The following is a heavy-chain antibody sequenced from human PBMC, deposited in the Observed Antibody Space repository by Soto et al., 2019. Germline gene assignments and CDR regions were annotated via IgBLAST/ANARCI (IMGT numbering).Heavy chain of an antibody. D-gene: IGHD5-12*01. CDR3: TTDGSPIVATIDDAFDI. CDR1: GFTFSNAW. J-gene: IGHJ3*02. Sequence: GGSLRLSCAASGFTFSNAWMSWVRQAPGKGLEWVGRIKSKTDGGTTDYAAPVKGRFTISRDDSKNTLYLQMNSLKTEDTAVYYCTTDGSPIVATIDDAFDIWGQGTMVTVSS. CDR2: IKSKTDGGTT. V-gene: IGHV3-15*01.